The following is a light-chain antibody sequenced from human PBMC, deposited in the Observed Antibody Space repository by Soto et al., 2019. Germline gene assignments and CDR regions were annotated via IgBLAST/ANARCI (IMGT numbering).Light chain of an antibody. CDR1: QTISTW. V-gene: IGKV1-5*01. CDR3: QQYTNPNNQWM. J-gene: IGKJ1*01. Sequence: DIQVTQSPPTLSASVGDRVTITCLSIQTISTWMSWYQQKPGKAPKLLVYDASTLQSGVASRFSGSGSGTEFTLIIRGMKPDDSATYSCQQYTNPNNQWMFGQGTKVDIK. CDR2: DAS.